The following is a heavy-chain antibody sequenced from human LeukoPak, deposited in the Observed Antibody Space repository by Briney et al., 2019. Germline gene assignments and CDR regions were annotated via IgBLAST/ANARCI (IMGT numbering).Heavy chain of an antibody. CDR1: GFTFNTYA. CDR3: ARHRSSWLIDY. V-gene: IGHV3-23*01. D-gene: IGHD6-6*01. J-gene: IGHJ4*02. Sequence: GGSLRLSCAASGFTFNTYAMSWVRQAPWERLQWVSGISDSGGNTYYADSVRGRFTISRDNSKNTLHLQMNSLRAEDTAVYYCARHRSSWLIDYWGQGTLVTVSS. CDR2: ISDSGGNT.